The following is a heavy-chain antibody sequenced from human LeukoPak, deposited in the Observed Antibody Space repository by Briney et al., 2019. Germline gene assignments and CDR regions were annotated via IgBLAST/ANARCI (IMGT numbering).Heavy chain of an antibody. J-gene: IGHJ6*02. CDR3: ARRSMVRTVGYYYGMDV. Sequence: SQTLSLTCTVSGGSIITGSYYWSWIRQPAGKGLEWIGRVYSGGSTHYNPSLKSRATISLDTSKKQFSLKLSSVTAADTAVYYCARRSMVRTVGYYYGMDVWGQGTTVTVSS. CDR2: VYSGGST. CDR1: GGSIITGSYY. V-gene: IGHV4-61*02. D-gene: IGHD4/OR15-4a*01.